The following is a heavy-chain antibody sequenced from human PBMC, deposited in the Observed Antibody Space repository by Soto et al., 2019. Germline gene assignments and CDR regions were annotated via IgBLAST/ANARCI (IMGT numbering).Heavy chain of an antibody. D-gene: IGHD6-13*01. CDR2: MNPNSGNT. J-gene: IGHJ5*02. CDR3: ARERSAAGTGWFDP. V-gene: IGHV1-8*01. CDR1: GYTFTSYD. Sequence: QVQLVQSGAEVKKPGASVKVSRKASGYTFTSYDINWVRQATGQGLEWMGWMNPNSGNTGYAQKFQGRVTMTRNTSISTAYMELRSLRSEDTTVYYCARERSAAGTGWFDPWGQGTLVTVSS.